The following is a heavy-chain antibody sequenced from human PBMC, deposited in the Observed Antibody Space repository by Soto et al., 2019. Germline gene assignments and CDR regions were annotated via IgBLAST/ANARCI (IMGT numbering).Heavy chain of an antibody. Sequence: QVQLQESGPGLVKPSQTLSLTCTVSGGSISSGDYYWSWIRQPPGKGLEWIGYIYYGGSTYYNQPRKRQFTISVDTPRNHHPLKLHSVTAAETAVDYCASGSYDYESSGYYHYRGQGNLVTASS. J-gene: IGHJ4*02. V-gene: IGHV4-30-4*01. CDR1: GGSISSGDYY. CDR2: IYYGGST. CDR3: ASGSYDYESSGYYHY. D-gene: IGHD3-22*01.